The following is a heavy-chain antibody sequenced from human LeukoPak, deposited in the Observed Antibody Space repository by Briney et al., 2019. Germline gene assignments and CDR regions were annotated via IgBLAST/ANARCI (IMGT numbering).Heavy chain of an antibody. CDR1: GFTFSSYA. Sequence: GGSLRLSCAVSGFTFSSYAMHWVRQAPGKGLEWVALISYDGSNKYYADPVKGRFTISRDNAKNSLYLQMNSLRAEDTAVYYCAREPWSIAYCSSTNCGLNSWGQGTLVTVSS. CDR3: AREPWSIAYCSSTNCGLNS. D-gene: IGHD2-2*01. CDR2: ISYDGSNK. V-gene: IGHV3-30*03. J-gene: IGHJ4*02.